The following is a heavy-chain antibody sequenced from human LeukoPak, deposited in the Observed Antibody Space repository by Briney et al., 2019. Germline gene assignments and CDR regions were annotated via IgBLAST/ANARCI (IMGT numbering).Heavy chain of an antibody. CDR1: GFTFDRFT. V-gene: IGHV3-43*01. D-gene: IGHD2-21*02. CDR3: AKEVDCPSDCLFFHS. CDR2: INRRGHT. Sequence: GGSLRLSCAASGFTFDRFTIHWVRQTPGKGLEWVSLINRRGHTFYADSVKGRFTISRDNSRNSVFLQMNSLRPEDTALYHCAKEVDCPSDCLFFHSWGQGTLVTVSS. J-gene: IGHJ4*02.